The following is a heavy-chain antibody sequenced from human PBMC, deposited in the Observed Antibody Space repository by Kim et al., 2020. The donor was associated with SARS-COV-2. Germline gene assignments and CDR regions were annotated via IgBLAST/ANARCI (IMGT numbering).Heavy chain of an antibody. J-gene: IGHJ5*02. Sequence: ASVKVSCKASGYTFTNYAMNWVRQAPGQGLEWMGWINTNTGNPTYAQGFTGRYVFSLDTSVSTAYLQINSLKAEDTAVYFCARDPTSTVVTPSKAFDPWGQGTLVSVSS. V-gene: IGHV7-4-1*02. CDR1: GYTFTNYA. CDR3: ARDPTSTVVTPSKAFDP. CDR2: INTNTGNP. D-gene: IGHD4-17*01.